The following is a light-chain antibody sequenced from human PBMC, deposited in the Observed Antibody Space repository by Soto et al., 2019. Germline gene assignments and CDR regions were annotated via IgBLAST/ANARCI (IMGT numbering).Light chain of an antibody. CDR3: QSYDSSLSSYV. CDR1: SSNIGARFD. V-gene: IGLV1-40*01. CDR2: GNS. J-gene: IGLJ1*01. Sequence: SVLTQPPSVSGAPGQTVTIPCTGSSSNIGARFDVHWYQQFPGTAPKVLIYGNSIRPSGVPDRFSGSKSGTSASLTITGLQAEDEADYYCQSYDSSLSSYVFGIGTKVTVL.